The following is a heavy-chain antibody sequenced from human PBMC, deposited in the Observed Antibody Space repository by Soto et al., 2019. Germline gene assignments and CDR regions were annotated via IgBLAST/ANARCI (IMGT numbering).Heavy chain of an antibody. V-gene: IGHV4-34*01. CDR2: INHSGST. Sequence: KPSETLSLTCAVYGGSFNGYYWSWIRQPPGKGPEWIGDINHSGSTNYNPSLKSRVTISVDTSKNQFSLKLRSVTAADMAVFYCARAPDKYYFDSWGQGTLVTVSS. CDR3: ARAPDKYYFDS. CDR1: GGSFNGYY. J-gene: IGHJ4*02.